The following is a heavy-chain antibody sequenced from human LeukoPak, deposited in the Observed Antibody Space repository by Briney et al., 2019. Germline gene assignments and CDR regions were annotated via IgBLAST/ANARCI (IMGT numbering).Heavy chain of an antibody. CDR3: ATDSTVQYYCDSSGYLY. Sequence: GASVKVSCKVSGYTLTELSMHWVRQAPGKGLEWMGGFDPEDGETIYAQKFQGRVTMTEDTSTDTAYMELSSLRSEDTAVYYCATDSTVQYYCDSSGYLYWGQGTLVTVSS. CDR1: GYTLTELS. J-gene: IGHJ4*02. D-gene: IGHD3-22*01. V-gene: IGHV1-24*01. CDR2: FDPEDGET.